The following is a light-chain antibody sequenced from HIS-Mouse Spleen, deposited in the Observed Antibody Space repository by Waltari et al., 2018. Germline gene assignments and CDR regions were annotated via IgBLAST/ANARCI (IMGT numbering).Light chain of an antibody. V-gene: IGKV2-28*01. CDR1: QSLLHSNGYNY. CDR2: LGS. J-gene: IGKJ2*01. Sequence: DIVMTQSPLSLPVTPGEPASISCRSSQSLLHSNGYNYLDWYLQKPGQSPQLLIYLGSHRASWVPDRLSGSGSGTDFTLKISRVEAEDVGVYYCMQALQTPPYTFGQGTKLEIK. CDR3: MQALQTPPYT.